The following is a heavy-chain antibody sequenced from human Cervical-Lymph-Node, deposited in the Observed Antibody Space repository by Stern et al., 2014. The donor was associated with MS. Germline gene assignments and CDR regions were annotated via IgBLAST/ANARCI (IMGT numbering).Heavy chain of an antibody. J-gene: IGHJ4*02. D-gene: IGHD6-19*01. CDR1: GFTISNYG. Sequence: DQLVESGGGVIQPGRSLRLSCAASGFTISNYGMHWVRQAPGKGLEWVTTISYDGSDKYSVDSVKGRFTVSRDNSKNTLYLQMNNLRAEYTAVYYCARDRLRIAVAGYFDSWGQGTLVTVSS. V-gene: IGHV3-30*03. CDR2: ISYDGSDK. CDR3: ARDRLRIAVAGYFDS.